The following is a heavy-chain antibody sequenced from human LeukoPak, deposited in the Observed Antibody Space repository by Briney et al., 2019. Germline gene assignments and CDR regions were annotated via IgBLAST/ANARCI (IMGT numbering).Heavy chain of an antibody. Sequence: SETLSLTCTVSGDSISSTSYYWAWVRQPPGKGLEWIGNIYYSGSTYYNPPLKSRVSISIDTSKSQFSRKLSSVTASDTAVYSCAGLGGQWLGGSFDYWGQGTLVTVSS. CDR1: GDSISSTSYY. J-gene: IGHJ4*02. CDR3: AGLGGQWLGGSFDY. CDR2: IYYSGST. D-gene: IGHD6-19*01. V-gene: IGHV4-39*01.